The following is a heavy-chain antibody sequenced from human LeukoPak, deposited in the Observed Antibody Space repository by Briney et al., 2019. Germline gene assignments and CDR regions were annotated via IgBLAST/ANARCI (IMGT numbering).Heavy chain of an antibody. CDR2: ISSSSSTI. Sequence: PGGSLRLSCAASGFTFSSYSMNWVRQAPGKGLEWVSYISSSSSTIYYADSVKGRFTISRDNAKNSLYLQMNSLRAEDTAVYYCARASGYYYPSNFDYWGQGTLVTVSS. CDR1: GFTFSSYS. J-gene: IGHJ4*02. V-gene: IGHV3-48*01. D-gene: IGHD3-22*01. CDR3: ARASGYYYPSNFDY.